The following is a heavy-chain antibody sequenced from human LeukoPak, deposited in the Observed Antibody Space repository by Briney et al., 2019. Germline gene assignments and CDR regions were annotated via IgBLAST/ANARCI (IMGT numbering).Heavy chain of an antibody. V-gene: IGHV4-59*01. CDR3: ARDGNPFDY. Sequence: SETLTLTCTVSGGSISSYYWSWIRQPPGKRLEWIGYIYYSGSTNYNPSLKSRVSISVDTSKNQFSLKLSSVTAADTAVYYCARDGNPFDYWGQGILVTVSS. J-gene: IGHJ4*02. CDR1: GGSISSYY. CDR2: IYYSGST.